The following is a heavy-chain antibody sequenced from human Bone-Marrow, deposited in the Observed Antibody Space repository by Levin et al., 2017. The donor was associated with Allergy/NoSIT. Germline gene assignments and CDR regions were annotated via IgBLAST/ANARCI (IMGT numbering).Heavy chain of an antibody. D-gene: IGHD2-15*01. CDR1: GFSFSNYA. V-gene: IGHV3-30*18. J-gene: IGHJ4*02. Sequence: LSLTCAASGFSFSNYAIHWVRQAPGKGLEWVAVIAYDGRYKNYGDAVKGRFTISRDNSKNTVYLQMNSLRLDDTAVYFCAKEEVAFDYWGQGVLVTVSS. CDR2: IAYDGRYK. CDR3: AKEEVAFDY.